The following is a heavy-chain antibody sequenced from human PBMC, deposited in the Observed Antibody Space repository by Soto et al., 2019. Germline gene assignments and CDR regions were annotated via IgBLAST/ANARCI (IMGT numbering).Heavy chain of an antibody. D-gene: IGHD2-15*01. Sequence: EVQLVESAGGLVKPGGSLRLSCVASGFSFNEAWMNWVRQAPGEGLEWVGRIKTSAGGGATDDAAPVQGRFTISRDDSKNALYLHMNSPRTEDTAIYYCTTGSVEGIWGQGTTVTVSS. J-gene: IGHJ6*02. V-gene: IGHV3-15*07. CDR1: GFSFNEAW. CDR2: IKTSAGGGAT. CDR3: TTGSVEGI.